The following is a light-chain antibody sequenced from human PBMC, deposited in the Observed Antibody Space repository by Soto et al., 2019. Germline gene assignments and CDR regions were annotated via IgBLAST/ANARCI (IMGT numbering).Light chain of an antibody. CDR2: DAS. V-gene: IGKV1-5*01. CDR1: QSISRW. J-gene: IGKJ1*01. CDR3: QQYNSYST. Sequence: DIQMTQSPSTLSASVGDRVTLTCRASQSISRWVAWYQQKPGKAPKLLVYDASSLESGVPSRFSGSGSGTEFTLTISSLQPDDFATYYCQQYNSYSTFGQGTKVDIK.